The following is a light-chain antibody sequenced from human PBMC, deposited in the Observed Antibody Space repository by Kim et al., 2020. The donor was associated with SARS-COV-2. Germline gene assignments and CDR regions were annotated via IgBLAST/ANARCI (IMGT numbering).Light chain of an antibody. J-gene: IGKJ2*03. CDR1: QSIGSW. CDR3: QQYSNSLYS. V-gene: IGKV1-5*03. CDR2: KAS. Sequence: DIQMTQSPSTLSASVGDRVTITCRASQSIGSWLAWYQQKPGKAPNLLIYKASILETGVPSRFSGSESGTEFTLTITSLQPDDFVTYYCQQYSNSLYSFGQGTKLEI.